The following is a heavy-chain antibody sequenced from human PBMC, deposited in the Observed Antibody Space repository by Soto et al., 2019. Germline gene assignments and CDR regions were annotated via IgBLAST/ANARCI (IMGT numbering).Heavy chain of an antibody. J-gene: IGHJ4*02. D-gene: IGHD3-22*01. CDR1: GFNFSYYY. CDR2: ISSSGSTI. V-gene: IGHV3-11*01. Sequence: GGSLRLSCAASGFNFSYYYMSWIRQAPGKGLEWVSYISSSGSTIYYADSVKGRFTISRDNAKNSLYLQMNSLRAEDTAVYYCARSHLYYDSSGYPDYWGQGTLVTVSS. CDR3: ARSHLYYDSSGYPDY.